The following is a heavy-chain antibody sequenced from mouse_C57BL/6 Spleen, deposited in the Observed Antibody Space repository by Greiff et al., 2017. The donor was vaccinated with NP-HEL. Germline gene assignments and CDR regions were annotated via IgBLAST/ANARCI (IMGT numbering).Heavy chain of an antibody. Sequence: EVKLMESGGGLVKPGGSLKLSCAASGFTFSDYGMHWVRQAPEKGLEWVAYISSGSSTIYYADTVKGRFTLSRDNAKNTLFLQMTSLRSEDTAMYYCARPMYYDYDAPFAYWGQGTLVTVSA. J-gene: IGHJ3*01. V-gene: IGHV5-17*01. D-gene: IGHD2-4*01. CDR2: ISSGSSTI. CDR1: GFTFSDYG. CDR3: ARPMYYDYDAPFAY.